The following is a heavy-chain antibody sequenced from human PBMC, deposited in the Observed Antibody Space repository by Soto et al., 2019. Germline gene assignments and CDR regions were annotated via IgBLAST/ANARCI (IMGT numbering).Heavy chain of an antibody. CDR2: IYHSGST. CDR3: ARRFAGLGDYYYYYGMDV. J-gene: IGHJ6*02. D-gene: IGHD3-16*01. CDR1: GGSISSSNW. V-gene: IGHV4-4*02. Sequence: SETLSLTCAVSGGSISSSNWWSWVRQPPGKGLEWIGEIYHSGSTNYNPSLKSRVTISVDKSKNQFSLKLSSVTAADTAVYYCARRFAGLGDYYYYYGMDVWGQGTTVTVSS.